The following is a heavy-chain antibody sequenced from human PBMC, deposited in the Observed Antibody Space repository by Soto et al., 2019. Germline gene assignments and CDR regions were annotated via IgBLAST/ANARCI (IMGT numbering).Heavy chain of an antibody. CDR2: IYHSGST. J-gene: IGHJ6*02. D-gene: IGHD4-4*01. CDR1: GGSISSSNW. V-gene: IGHV4-4*02. Sequence: KTSETLSLTCAVSGGSISSSNWWSWVRQPPGKGLEWIGEIYHSGSTNYNPSLKSRVTISVDKSKNQFSLKLSSVTAADTAVYYCARLGIDYTPPALRGMDVWGQGTTVTVSS. CDR3: ARLGIDYTPPALRGMDV.